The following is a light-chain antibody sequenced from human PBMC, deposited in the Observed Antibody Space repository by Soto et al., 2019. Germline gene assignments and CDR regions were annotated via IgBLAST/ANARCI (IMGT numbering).Light chain of an antibody. V-gene: IGLV1-40*01. CDR3: QSYDSSMEV. CDR1: ISNIGAGYD. Sequence: QSVLTQPPSVSGAPGQRVTISCTGSISNIGAGYDVHWYQQLPGTAPKLLIYGNSNRPSGVPDRFSGSKSGTSASLAITGLQAEDEADYYCQSYDSSMEVFGTGTKVTVL. J-gene: IGLJ1*01. CDR2: GNS.